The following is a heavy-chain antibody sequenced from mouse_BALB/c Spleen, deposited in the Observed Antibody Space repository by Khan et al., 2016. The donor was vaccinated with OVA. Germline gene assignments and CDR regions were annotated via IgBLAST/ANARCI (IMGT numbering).Heavy chain of an antibody. V-gene: IGHV5-6-3*01. Sequence: EVELVESGGGLVQPGGSLKLSCAASGFTFSSYGMSWVRQTPDKRLELVATINSNGGSTYYPDSVKGRFTISRDNAKNTLYLQMSSLKSEDTAMYDWGRMARTINWGQGTTLTVSS. CDR2: INSNGGST. CDR3: GRMARTIN. J-gene: IGHJ2*01. CDR1: GFTFSSYG.